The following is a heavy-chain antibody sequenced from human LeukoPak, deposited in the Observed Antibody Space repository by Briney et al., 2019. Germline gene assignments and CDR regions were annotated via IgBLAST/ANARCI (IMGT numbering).Heavy chain of an antibody. Sequence: GGSLRLSCAASGFTFSSYGMHWVRQAPGKGLEWVAVISYDGSNKYYADSVKGRFTISRDNAKNSLYLQMNSLRAEDTAVYYCASQFDAFDIWGQGTKVTVSS. CDR2: ISYDGSNK. CDR3: ASQFDAFDI. V-gene: IGHV3-30*03. J-gene: IGHJ3*02. CDR1: GFTFSSYG.